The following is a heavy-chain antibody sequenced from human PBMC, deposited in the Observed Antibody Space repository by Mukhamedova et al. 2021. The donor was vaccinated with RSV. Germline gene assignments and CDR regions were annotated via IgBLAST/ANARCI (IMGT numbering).Heavy chain of an antibody. D-gene: IGHD1-26*01. V-gene: IGHV3-23*01. CDR3: AKASVGYYMDV. Sequence: EWVSAISGSGGSTYYADSVKGRFTISRDNSKNTLYLQMNSLRAEDTAVYYCAKASVGYYMDVRGRGTTVTGSS. CDR2: ISGSGGST. J-gene: IGHJ6*03.